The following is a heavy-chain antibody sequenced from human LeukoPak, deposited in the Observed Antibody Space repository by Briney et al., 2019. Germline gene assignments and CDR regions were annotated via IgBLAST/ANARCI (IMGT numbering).Heavy chain of an antibody. CDR1: GFTFSSYA. CDR3: ARSSIAALSIFDY. J-gene: IGHJ4*02. D-gene: IGHD6-6*01. Sequence: GSLSLSCAASGFTFSSYAMSWVRQAPGKGLEWVSAISGSGGSTYYADSVKGRFTISRDNSKNTLYLQMNSLRAEDTAVYYCARSSIAALSIFDYWGQGTLVTVSS. V-gene: IGHV3-23*01. CDR2: ISGSGGST.